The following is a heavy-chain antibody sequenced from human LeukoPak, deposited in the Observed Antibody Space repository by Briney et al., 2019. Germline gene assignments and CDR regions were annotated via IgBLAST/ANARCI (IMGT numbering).Heavy chain of an antibody. Sequence: GGSLRLSCTASGFTFGDYAMSWFRQAPGKGLEWVGFIRSKAYGGTTEYAASVKGRFTISRDDSKSIAYLQMNSLKTEDTAVYYCTRGEDDYVWGSYRYNIDYWAREPWSPSPQ. CDR3: TRGEDDYVWGSYRYNIDY. D-gene: IGHD3-16*02. CDR1: GFTFGDYA. CDR2: IRSKAYGGTT. V-gene: IGHV3-49*03. J-gene: IGHJ4*02.